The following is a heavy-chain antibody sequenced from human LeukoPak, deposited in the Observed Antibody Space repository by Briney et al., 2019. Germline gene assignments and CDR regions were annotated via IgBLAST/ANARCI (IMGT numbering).Heavy chain of an antibody. CDR1: GFTFDDYA. J-gene: IGHJ5*02. CDR2: ISWNSGSI. CDR3: AKDFEYGGFDP. D-gene: IGHD4-23*01. V-gene: IGHV3-9*01. Sequence: GGSLRLSCAASGFTFDDYAMHWVRQAPRKGLEWVSGISWNSGSIGYADSVKGRFTISRDNAKNSLYLQMNSLRAEDTALYYCAKDFEYGGFDPWGQGTLVTVSS.